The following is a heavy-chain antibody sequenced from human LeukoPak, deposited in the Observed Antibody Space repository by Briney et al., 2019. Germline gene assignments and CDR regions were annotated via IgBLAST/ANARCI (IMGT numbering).Heavy chain of an antibody. CDR3: ARGDSSSWSFKI. CDR1: GASISSGGYY. V-gene: IGHV4-30-4*08. CDR2: IYYSGTA. J-gene: IGHJ4*02. Sequence: SETLSLTCTVSGASISSGGYYWSWIRQHPGKGLEWIAYIYYSGTAYYNPSLKSRVSISVDTSKNQFSLKLSSVTAADTAVYYCARGDSSSWSFKIWGQGTLVTVSS. D-gene: IGHD6-13*01.